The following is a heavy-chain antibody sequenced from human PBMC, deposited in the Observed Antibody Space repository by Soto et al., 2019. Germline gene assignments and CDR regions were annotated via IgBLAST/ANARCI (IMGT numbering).Heavy chain of an antibody. Sequence: PSETLSLTCAVYGGSFSGYYWTWIRQPPETGLEWIGEINHSGSTNYNPSLKSRVTISVDTSKNQFSLKLTSVTAADTAVYYCARDKITGLFDYWGQGTLVTVS. CDR1: GGSFSGYY. CDR3: ARDKITGLFDY. D-gene: IGHD2-8*02. J-gene: IGHJ4*02. CDR2: INHSGST. V-gene: IGHV4-34*01.